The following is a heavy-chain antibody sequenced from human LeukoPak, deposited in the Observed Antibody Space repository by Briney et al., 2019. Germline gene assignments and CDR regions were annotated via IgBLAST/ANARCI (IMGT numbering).Heavy chain of an antibody. CDR1: GFTFSSYG. V-gene: IGHV3-30*02. D-gene: IGHD2-15*01. CDR3: AKDQRLCSGGSCYSHVSGAFDI. Sequence: PGGSLRLSCAASGFTFSSYGMHWVRQAPGKGLEWVAFIRYDGSNKYYADSVKGRFTISRDNSKNTLYLQMNSLRAEDTAVYYCAKDQRLCSGGSCYSHVSGAFDIWGQGTMVTVSS. J-gene: IGHJ3*02. CDR2: IRYDGSNK.